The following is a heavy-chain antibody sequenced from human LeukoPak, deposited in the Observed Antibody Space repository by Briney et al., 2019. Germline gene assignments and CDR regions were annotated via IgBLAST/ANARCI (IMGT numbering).Heavy chain of an antibody. V-gene: IGHV3-33*01. J-gene: IGHJ4*02. CDR3: AREGPRGNSQFDY. D-gene: IGHD2/OR15-2a*01. CDR1: GFTFSNYG. CDR2: IWYDGSNK. Sequence: GGSLRLSCAASGFTFSNYGMHWVRQAPGKGLEWVALIWYDGSNKYYTDSVKGRLTISRGNSKDTLFLQMNSLRAEDTAVYYCAREGPRGNSQFDYWGQGTLVTVST.